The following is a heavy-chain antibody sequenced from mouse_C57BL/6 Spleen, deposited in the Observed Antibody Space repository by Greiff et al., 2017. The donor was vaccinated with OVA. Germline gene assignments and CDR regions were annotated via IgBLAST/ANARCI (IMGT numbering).Heavy chain of an antibody. Sequence: QVQLQQSGAELVRPGASVTLSCKASGYTFTDYEMHWVKQTPVHGLEWIGAIDPETGGTAYNQKFKGKAILTADNSSSTAYMELRSLTSEDSAVYYCTSECTHYGGAMDYWGQGTSVTVSS. J-gene: IGHJ4*01. CDR1: GYTFTDYE. D-gene: IGHD1-1*01. CDR3: TSECTHYGGAMDY. V-gene: IGHV1-15*01. CDR2: IDPETGGT.